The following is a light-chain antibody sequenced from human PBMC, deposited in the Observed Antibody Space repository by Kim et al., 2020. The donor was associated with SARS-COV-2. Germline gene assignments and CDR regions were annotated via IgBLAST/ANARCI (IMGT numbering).Light chain of an antibody. V-gene: IGLV1-44*01. CDR3: ATWDDSLHGVV. Sequence: QPVLTQPPSASGTPGQRVAISCSGSSTNIGINVVHWYQQLPGTAPKLLIFNNNQRPSGVPDRFSGSKSGTSASLAISGLQSEDEADYYCATWDDSLHGVVFGGGTQLTVL. CDR1: STNIGINV. CDR2: NNN. J-gene: IGLJ2*01.